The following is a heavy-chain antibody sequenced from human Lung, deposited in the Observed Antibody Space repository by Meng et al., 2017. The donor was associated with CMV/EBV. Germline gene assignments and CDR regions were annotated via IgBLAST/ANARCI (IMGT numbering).Heavy chain of an antibody. CDR1: GHSISSDYF. CDR3: VRHIIVVPARGYGVDV. D-gene: IGHD2-2*01. V-gene: IGHV4-38-2*01. Sequence: SXTLSLXCRVSGHSISSDYFWGWVRQPPGKGLEWIGIYDGGSTYYNPSLKSRIVISVDTSGTQFSLTLSSVTAADTAVYYCVRHIIVVPARGYGVDVWGQGTTVTVSS. CDR2: IYDGGST. J-gene: IGHJ6*02.